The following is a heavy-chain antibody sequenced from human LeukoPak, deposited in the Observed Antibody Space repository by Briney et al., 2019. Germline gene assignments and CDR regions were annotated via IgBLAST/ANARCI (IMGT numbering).Heavy chain of an antibody. CDR2: ISWDGGST. Sequence: GGSLRLSCAASGFTFDDYAMHWVRQAPGKGLEWVSLISWDGGSTYYAVSVKGRFTISRDNSKNSLYLQMNSLRAEDTALYYCARVSGSYFAFDYWGQGTLVTVSS. CDR3: ARVSGSYFAFDY. V-gene: IGHV3-43D*03. CDR1: GFTFDDYA. D-gene: IGHD1-26*01. J-gene: IGHJ4*02.